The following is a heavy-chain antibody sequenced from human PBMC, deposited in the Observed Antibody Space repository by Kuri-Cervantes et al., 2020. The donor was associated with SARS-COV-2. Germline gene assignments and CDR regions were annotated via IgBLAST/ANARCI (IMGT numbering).Heavy chain of an antibody. CDR2: IYYSGST. CDR3: ARRNSPYSSSSYYFDY. J-gene: IGHJ4*02. V-gene: IGHV4-39*01. D-gene: IGHD6-13*01. CDR1: GGSISSSSYY. Sequence: SETLSLTCTVSGGSISSSSYYWGWIRQPPGKGLEWIGSIYYSGSTYYNPSLKSRVTISVDTSKNQFSLKLSSVTAADTAVYYRARRNSPYSSSSYYFDYWGQGTLVTVSS.